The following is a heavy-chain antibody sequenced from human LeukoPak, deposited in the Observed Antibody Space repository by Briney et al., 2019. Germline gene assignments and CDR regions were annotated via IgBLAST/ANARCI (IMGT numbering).Heavy chain of an antibody. Sequence: PGGSLRLSCAASGFTFSSYAMHWVRQAPGKGLEYVSAISSNGGSTYYANSVKGRFTISRDNSKNTPSLQMGSLRAEDMAVYYCAREGPEYYFDYWGQGTLLTVSS. CDR3: AREGPEYYFDY. CDR1: GFTFSSYA. J-gene: IGHJ4*02. CDR2: ISSNGGST. V-gene: IGHV3-64*01.